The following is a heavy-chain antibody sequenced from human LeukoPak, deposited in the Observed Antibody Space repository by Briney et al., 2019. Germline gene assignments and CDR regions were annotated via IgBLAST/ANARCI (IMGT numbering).Heavy chain of an antibody. D-gene: IGHD1-1*01. CDR2: IYYSGST. J-gene: IGHJ4*02. CDR3: TRELAGTTVED. CDR1: GGSISSSSYY. V-gene: IGHV4-39*07. Sequence: KPSETLSLTCTVSGGSISSSSYYWGWIRQPPGKGLEWIGSIYYSGSTYYNPSLKSRVTMSVDTSKNQFSLTLTSLTAADTALYYCTRELAGTTVEDWGQGTLVTVSS.